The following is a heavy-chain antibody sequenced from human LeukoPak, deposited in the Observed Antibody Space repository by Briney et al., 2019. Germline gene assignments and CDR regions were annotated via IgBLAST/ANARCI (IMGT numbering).Heavy chain of an antibody. CDR2: IRGSGGST. D-gene: IGHD2-21*02. V-gene: IGHV3-23*01. J-gene: IGHJ4*02. CDR3: AKDRVYCGGDCYPPGYFDY. CDR1: GFTFSSYA. Sequence: PGGSLRLSCAASGFTFSSYAMSWVRQAPGKVLGWVLAIRGSGGSTYYADSVKGRFTISRDNSKNTLYLQMNRLRAEDTAVYYCAKDRVYCGGDCYPPGYFDYWGQGTLVTVSS.